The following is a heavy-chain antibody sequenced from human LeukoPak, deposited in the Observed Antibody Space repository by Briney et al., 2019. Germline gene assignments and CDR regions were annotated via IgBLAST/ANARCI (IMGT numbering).Heavy chain of an antibody. V-gene: IGHV4-34*01. Sequence: PSETLSLTCAVYGGCFSGYYWSWIRQPPGKGLEWIGEINHSGSTNYNPSLKSRVTISLDTSKSQFSLKLNSVTAADTAVYYCARGVTDPNWGQGTLVTVSS. CDR2: INHSGST. CDR3: ARGVTDPN. CDR1: GGCFSGYY. D-gene: IGHD2-21*02. J-gene: IGHJ4*02.